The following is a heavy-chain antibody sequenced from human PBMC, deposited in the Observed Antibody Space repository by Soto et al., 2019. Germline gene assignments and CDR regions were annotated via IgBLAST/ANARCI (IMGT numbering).Heavy chain of an antibody. CDR1: GGSISSGDYY. CDR3: ARDYDSSLHYYYYGMDV. J-gene: IGHJ6*02. Sequence: QVQLQESGPGLVKPSQTLSLTCTVSGGSISSGDYYWSWIRQPPGKGLEWIGYIYYSGSTYYNPSLKSRVTISVDTSKNQFSLKLSSVTAADTAVYYCARDYDSSLHYYYYGMDVWGQGTTVTVSS. V-gene: IGHV4-30-4*01. D-gene: IGHD3-22*01. CDR2: IYYSGST.